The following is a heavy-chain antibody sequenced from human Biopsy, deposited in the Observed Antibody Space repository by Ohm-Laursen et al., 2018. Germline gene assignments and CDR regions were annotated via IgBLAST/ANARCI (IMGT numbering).Heavy chain of an antibody. CDR2: IIPMFGTA. V-gene: IGHV1-69*01. Sequence: SSVKVSCKASGGTFINYAISWVRQAPGQGLEWMGGIIPMFGTANYAQMFQGRVTISADESTSTSCMELSSLTTEDTAIYYCARGPHSGSHSCFDYWGRGTLVTVSS. J-gene: IGHJ4*02. D-gene: IGHD1-26*01. CDR1: GGTFINYA. CDR3: ARGPHSGSHSCFDY.